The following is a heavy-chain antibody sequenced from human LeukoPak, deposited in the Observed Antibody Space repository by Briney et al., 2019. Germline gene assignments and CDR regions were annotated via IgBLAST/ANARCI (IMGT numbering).Heavy chain of an antibody. CDR3: AGDRGYFDN. Sequence: PGGSLRLSCAASGFTFSIYSMNWVRQAPGKGLEWLSSITSSSNYIYYADSVKGRFTISRDNVQNSLYLQMNSLRAEDTAIYYCAGDRGYFDNWGQGTLVTVSS. V-gene: IGHV3-21*01. J-gene: IGHJ4*02. CDR2: ITSSSNYI. CDR1: GFTFSIYS.